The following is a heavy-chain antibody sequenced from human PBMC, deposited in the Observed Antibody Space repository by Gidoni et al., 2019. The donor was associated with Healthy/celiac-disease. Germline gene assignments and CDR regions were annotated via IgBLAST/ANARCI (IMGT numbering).Heavy chain of an antibody. CDR3: AKDWFNTYYYMDV. CDR2: ISGSGGST. D-gene: IGHD3-10*01. Sequence: AMSWVRQAPGKGLEWVSAISGSGGSTYYADSVKGRFTISRDNSKNTLYLQMNSLRAEDTAVYYCAKDWFNTYYYMDVWGKGTTVTVSS. J-gene: IGHJ6*03. V-gene: IGHV3-23*01. CDR1: A.